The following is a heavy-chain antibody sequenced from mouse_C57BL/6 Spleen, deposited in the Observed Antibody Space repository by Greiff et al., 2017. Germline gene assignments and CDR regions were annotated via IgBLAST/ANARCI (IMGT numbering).Heavy chain of an antibody. CDR1: GYTFTSYC. Sequence: VQLQQPGTELVKPGASVKLSCKASGYTFTSYCMHWVKQRPGQGLEWIGHIYPSNGGTYYNEKFKSKATLTEDQSSRTAYMQLSSLTSEDAAVYNGARKDVTTVVAPFAYWGQGTLVTVSA. J-gene: IGHJ3*01. CDR2: IYPSNGGT. D-gene: IGHD1-1*01. CDR3: ARKDVTTVVAPFAY. V-gene: IGHV1-53*01.